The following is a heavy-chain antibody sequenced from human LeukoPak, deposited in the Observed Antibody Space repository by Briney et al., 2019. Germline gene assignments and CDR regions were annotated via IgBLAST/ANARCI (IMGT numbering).Heavy chain of an antibody. CDR1: GFIFSSYW. D-gene: IGHD3/OR15-3a*01. J-gene: IGHJ5*02. CDR2: INTDGSST. Sequence: GGSLRLSCAASGFIFSSYWMHWVLHAPGKGLAWVSRINTDGSSTSYADSVKGRFTISRDNAKNTLYLQMNSLRAEDTAVYYCARDWTGWSFDPWGQGTLVIVSS. CDR3: ARDWTGWSFDP. V-gene: IGHV3-74*01.